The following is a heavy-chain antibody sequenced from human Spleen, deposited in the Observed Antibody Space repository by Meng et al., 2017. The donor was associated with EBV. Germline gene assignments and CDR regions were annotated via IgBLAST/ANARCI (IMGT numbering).Heavy chain of an antibody. CDR3: ATVDYGDYEFDY. J-gene: IGHJ4*02. CDR1: GGSVSSGIYY. CDR2: IYDSGSA. Sequence: QGQLQESGPGLVEASETLSLMCTVSGGSVSSGIYYWSWIRQPPGKGLEWIGYIYDSGSANYNPSLKSRVTISIDMSKNQFSLKLSSVTAADTAVYYCATVDYGDYEFDYWGQGTLVTVSS. D-gene: IGHD4-17*01. V-gene: IGHV4-61*01.